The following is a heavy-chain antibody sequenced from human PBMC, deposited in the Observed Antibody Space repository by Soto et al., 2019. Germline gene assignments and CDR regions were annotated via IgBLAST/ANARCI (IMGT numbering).Heavy chain of an antibody. CDR2: IDPSGGVT. J-gene: IGHJ4*02. Sequence: ASVKGSCKASGYTFTKFHIHWGRQAPGQGLEWMGMIDPSGGVTRDAQRFQGRITMTSDTSTSSVYMELRGLTSEDAAVYYCARGSPPYSYAKRGYSGYVRTCYFDYWGQGTLVTVSS. CDR1: GYTFTKFH. CDR3: ARGSPPYSYAKRGYSGYVRTCYFDY. V-gene: IGHV1-46*01. D-gene: IGHD5-12*01.